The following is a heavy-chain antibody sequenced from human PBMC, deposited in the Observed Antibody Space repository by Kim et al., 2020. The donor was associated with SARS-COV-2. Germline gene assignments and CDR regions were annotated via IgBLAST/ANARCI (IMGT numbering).Heavy chain of an antibody. CDR3: ARDGAYYDFWSGYGYSYLDV. V-gene: IGHV3-7*01. J-gene: IGHJ6*03. CDR2: IKQDGSEK. Sequence: GGSLRLSCAASGFTFSSYWMSWVRQAPGKGLEWVANIKQDGSEKYYVDSVKGRFTISRDNAKNSLYLQMNSLRAEDTAVDYCARDGAYYDFWSGYGYSYLDVWGKGTTVPVSS. D-gene: IGHD3-3*01. CDR1: GFTFSSYW.